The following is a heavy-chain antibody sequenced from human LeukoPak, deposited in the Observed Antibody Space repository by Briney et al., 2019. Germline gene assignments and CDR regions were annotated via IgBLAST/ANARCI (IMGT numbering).Heavy chain of an antibody. CDR2: IKSGGSST. CDR3: ARETAAAGTSLDY. J-gene: IGHJ4*02. CDR1: GFTFSTYW. D-gene: IGHD6-13*01. Sequence: GGSLRLSCAASGFTFSTYWMHWVRQAPGKGLVWVSRIKSGGSSTSNADSVKGRFTISRDNAKNTLYLQMNSLRAEDTAVYYCARETAAAGTSLDYWGQGTLVTVSS. V-gene: IGHV3-74*01.